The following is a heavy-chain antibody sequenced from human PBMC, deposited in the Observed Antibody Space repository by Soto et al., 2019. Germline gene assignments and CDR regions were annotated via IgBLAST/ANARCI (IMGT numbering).Heavy chain of an antibody. Sequence: QVQLVQSGSDVKKPGASFTVSCKASGYIFSDYYIHWVRQAPGQGLEWMGWIDPRNGGTKYAQKFQYRLTMTTDTSTSTAFLELRRLRLDDTAVFFCARVLYRNVIHAWGQGTLVTVSS. CDR3: ARVLYRNVIHA. J-gene: IGHJ4*02. CDR1: GYIFSDYY. CDR2: IDPRNGGT. D-gene: IGHD5-18*01. V-gene: IGHV1-2*02.